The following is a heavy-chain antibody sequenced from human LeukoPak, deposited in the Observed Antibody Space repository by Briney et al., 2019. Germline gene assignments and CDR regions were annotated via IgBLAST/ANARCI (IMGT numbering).Heavy chain of an antibody. J-gene: IGHJ4*02. CDR1: GGSISSGSYY. CDR3: ARGRNDFWSGYYTGLSY. D-gene: IGHD3-3*01. CDR2: IYTSGST. V-gene: IGHV4-61*02. Sequence: SETLSLTCTVSGGSISSGSYYWSWIRQPAGKGLEWIGRIYTSGSTNYNPSLKSRVTISVDTSKNQFSLKLSSVTAADTAVYYCARGRNDFWSGYYTGLSYWGQGTLVTVSS.